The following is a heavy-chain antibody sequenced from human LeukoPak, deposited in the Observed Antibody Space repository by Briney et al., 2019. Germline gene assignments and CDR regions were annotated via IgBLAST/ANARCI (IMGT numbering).Heavy chain of an antibody. Sequence: GGSLRLSCAASGFTFSSYGMHWVRQAPRKGLEGVAFIRYDGSNKYYADSVKGRFTLSRDNSKNTLYLQMNNMTAEDTAVYYCAKDVSGGNWGQGTLVTVSS. D-gene: IGHD1-14*01. CDR3: AKDVSGGN. CDR2: IRYDGSNK. V-gene: IGHV3-30*02. J-gene: IGHJ4*02. CDR1: GFTFSSYG.